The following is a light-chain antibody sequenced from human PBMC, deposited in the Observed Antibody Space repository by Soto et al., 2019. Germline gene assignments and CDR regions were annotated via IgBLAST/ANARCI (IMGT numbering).Light chain of an antibody. Sequence: DIQLTQSPSFLSASVGDRVTITCRASQGLNSYFAWYQLKPGKAPKLLLYATSTLQSVFPSRFSGSGSGAEFTLTITSLQPEDIATYYCQQLNSYPVTFGGGTKVEIK. CDR2: ATS. CDR1: QGLNSY. V-gene: IGKV1-9*01. CDR3: QQLNSYPVT. J-gene: IGKJ4*01.